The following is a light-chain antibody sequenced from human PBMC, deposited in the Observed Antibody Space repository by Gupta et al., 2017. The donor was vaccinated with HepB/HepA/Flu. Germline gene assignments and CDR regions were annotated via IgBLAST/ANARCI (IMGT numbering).Light chain of an antibody. CDR2: QDS. CDR1: KLGDKY. Sequence: SYELTQSPSASVSPGQTASITCSGDKLGDKYACWYQQKPGQSPVLVIYQDSKRPSGIPERFSGSNSGNTATLTISGTQAMDEADYYCQAWDNSTVVFGGGTKLTVL. V-gene: IGLV3-1*01. J-gene: IGLJ2*01. CDR3: QAWDNSTVV.